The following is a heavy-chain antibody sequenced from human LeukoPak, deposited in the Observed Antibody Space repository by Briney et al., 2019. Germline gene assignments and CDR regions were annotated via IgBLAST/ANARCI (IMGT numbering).Heavy chain of an antibody. CDR1: GGTFSSYA. J-gene: IGHJ5*02. V-gene: IGHV1-46*01. CDR2: INPSGGST. CDR3: ARDQGLDNWFDP. Sequence: ASVKVSCKASGGTFSSYAISWVRQAPGQGLEWMGIINPSGGSTSYAQKFQGRVTMTRDTSTSTVYMELSSLRSEDTAVYYCARDQGLDNWFDPWGQGTLVTVSS.